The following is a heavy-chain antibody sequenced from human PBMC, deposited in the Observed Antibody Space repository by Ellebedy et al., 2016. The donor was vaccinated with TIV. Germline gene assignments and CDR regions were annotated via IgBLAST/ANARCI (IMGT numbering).Heavy chain of an antibody. V-gene: IGHV4-39*07. CDR1: GDSISSSDYY. CDR3: ARDQGRHNGYPWGS. Sequence: SETLSLXXTVSGDSISSSDYYWGWIRQAPGKGLEYIGSICQSRGTYYNPSLKSRVTISIDTSKNQLSLKLSSMTAADTAVYYCARDQGRHNGYPWGSWGQGTLVTVSS. J-gene: IGHJ5*02. D-gene: IGHD5-12*01. CDR2: ICQSRGT.